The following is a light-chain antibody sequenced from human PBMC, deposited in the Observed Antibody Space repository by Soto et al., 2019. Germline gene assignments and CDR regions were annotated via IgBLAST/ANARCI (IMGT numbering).Light chain of an antibody. Sequence: EIAMTQSPATLSVSPGDRATLSCRASQSVTSNLAWYQQKPGQAPRILVYGASTRATGIPARFSGSGSVTEFTLTVSSRQSENFAVFYCQQYMYWSPTFGQGTKVDI. CDR1: QSVTSN. CDR3: QQYMYWSPT. J-gene: IGKJ1*01. V-gene: IGKV3-15*01. CDR2: GAS.